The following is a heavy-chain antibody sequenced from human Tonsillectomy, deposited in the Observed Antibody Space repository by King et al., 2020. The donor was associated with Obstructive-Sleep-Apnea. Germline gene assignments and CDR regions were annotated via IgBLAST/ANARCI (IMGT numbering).Heavy chain of an antibody. CDR2: IYYSGST. CDR3: ARVNYYDSSGYYFDY. Sequence: QLQESGPGLVKPSQTLSLTCTVSGGSISSGGYYWSWIRQHPGKGLGWLGYIYYSGSTDYNPSLKSRVTISVDTSKNQFSLKLSTVTAADTAVYYCARVNYYDSSGYYFDYWGQGTLVTVSS. CDR1: GGSISSGGYY. V-gene: IGHV4-31*03. J-gene: IGHJ4*02. D-gene: IGHD3-22*01.